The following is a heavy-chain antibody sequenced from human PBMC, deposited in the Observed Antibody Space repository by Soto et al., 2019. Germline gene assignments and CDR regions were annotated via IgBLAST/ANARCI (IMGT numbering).Heavy chain of an antibody. CDR1: GFTFSSYG. Sequence: PGGSLRLSCAVSGFTFSSYGMHWVRQAPGKGLEWVAVIRYDGSNKYYADSVKGRFTISRDNSKNTLYLQMSSLRAEDTAVYHCAKDRYDFQHAPYYFDNWVQGT. D-gene: IGHD1-20*01. CDR2: IRYDGSNK. CDR3: AKDRYDFQHAPYYFDN. J-gene: IGHJ4*02. V-gene: IGHV3-30*18.